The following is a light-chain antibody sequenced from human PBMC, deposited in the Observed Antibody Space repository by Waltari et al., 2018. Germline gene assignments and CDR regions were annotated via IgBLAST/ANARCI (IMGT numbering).Light chain of an antibody. Sequence: QSVLTQPPSVSGAPGQRVTISCTGSSSNIGAGYDLHWYQQFPGTAPKLLIYHNSNRPSGVPDRFSGSKSGTSASLAITGLLAEDEADYYCQSFDSSLNAVLFGGGTKLTVL. V-gene: IGLV1-40*01. J-gene: IGLJ2*01. CDR2: HNS. CDR1: SSNIGAGYD. CDR3: QSFDSSLNAVL.